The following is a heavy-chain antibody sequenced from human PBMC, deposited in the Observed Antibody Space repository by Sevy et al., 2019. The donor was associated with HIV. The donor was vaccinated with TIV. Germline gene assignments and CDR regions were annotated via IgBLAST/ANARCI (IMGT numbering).Heavy chain of an antibody. D-gene: IGHD3-22*01. Sequence: GGSLRLSCAASGFTFTNVWMSWVRQAPGKGLEWVALISVDGTNKQYADSVKGRFTISRDDPKNTVYVEMTSLTVEDTALYYCVRETGGSGSAGFFGDWGQGTLVTVSS. CDR3: VRETGGSGSAGFFGD. J-gene: IGHJ4*02. CDR2: ISVDGTNK. CDR1: GFTFTNVW. V-gene: IGHV3-30*03.